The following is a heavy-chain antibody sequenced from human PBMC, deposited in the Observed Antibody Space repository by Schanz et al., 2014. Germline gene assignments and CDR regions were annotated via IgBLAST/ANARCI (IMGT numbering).Heavy chain of an antibody. J-gene: IGHJ4*02. Sequence: EVQLVESGGGLVKPGGSLRLSCAASGFIFSSYNMNWVRQAPGKGLEWVSSLSTGNTYAFYADSVKGRFSISRDNAKNSLYLQMNSLRAEDTAVYYCTRDTDYHFDYWGQGTLVTVSS. CDR1: GFIFSSYN. D-gene: IGHD4-17*01. V-gene: IGHV3-21*01. CDR2: LSTGNTYA. CDR3: TRDTDYHFDY.